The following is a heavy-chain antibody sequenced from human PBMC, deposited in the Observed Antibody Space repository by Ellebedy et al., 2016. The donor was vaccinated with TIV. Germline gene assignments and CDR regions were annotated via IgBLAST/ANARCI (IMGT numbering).Heavy chain of an antibody. CDR2: ISDSGGNT. Sequence: GESLKISCAASGFPLSSYAMSWVRQAPGKGLEWVSSISDSGGNTYYADSVRGRFTFSRDNSKNTLYLQMNSLRAEDTAVYYCAKGWLGAGAGTDFDYWGRGTLVTVSS. J-gene: IGHJ4*02. CDR3: AKGWLGAGAGTDFDY. V-gene: IGHV3-23*01. CDR1: GFPLSSYA. D-gene: IGHD6-13*01.